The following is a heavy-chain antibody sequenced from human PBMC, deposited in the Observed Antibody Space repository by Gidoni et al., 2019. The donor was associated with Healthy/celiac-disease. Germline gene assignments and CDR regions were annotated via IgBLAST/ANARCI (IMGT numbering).Heavy chain of an antibody. Sequence: EVQLVESGGGWVKPGGSLRLSCAASGFTFSNAWMSWVRQAPGKGLEWVGRIKSKTDGVTTDDAAPVKGRFTISRDDSKNTLYLQMNSLKTEDTAVYYCTTDGAFWGQGTMVTVSS. CDR3: TTDGAF. CDR2: IKSKTDGVTT. CDR1: GFTFSNAW. J-gene: IGHJ3*01. D-gene: IGHD3-16*01. V-gene: IGHV3-15*01.